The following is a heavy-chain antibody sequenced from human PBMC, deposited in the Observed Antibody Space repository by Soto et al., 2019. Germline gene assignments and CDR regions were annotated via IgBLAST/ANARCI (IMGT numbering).Heavy chain of an antibody. Sequence: SETLSLTCTVSGGSVSSGSYYWSWIRQPPGKGLEWIGYIYYSGSTNYNPSLKSRVTISVDTSKNQFSLKLSSVTAADTAVYYCARHVEYEFWSGYYTGSWFDPWGQGTLVTVSS. CDR2: IYYSGST. V-gene: IGHV4-61*01. J-gene: IGHJ5*02. CDR3: ARHVEYEFWSGYYTGSWFDP. D-gene: IGHD3-3*01. CDR1: GGSVSSGSYY.